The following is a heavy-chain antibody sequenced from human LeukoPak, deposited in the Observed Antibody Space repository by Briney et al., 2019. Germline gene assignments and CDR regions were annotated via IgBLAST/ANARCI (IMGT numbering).Heavy chain of an antibody. D-gene: IGHD3-3*01. J-gene: IGHJ4*02. Sequence: SQTLSLTCALSVDSVSSNSAAWNWLRQSPSRGLEWLGRTYYRSKWYNDYAVSVKSRITINPDTSKNQFFLQLNSVTPEDTAVYYCARYFWSAGIFDYWGQGTLVTVSS. V-gene: IGHV6-1*01. CDR1: VDSVSSNSAA. CDR2: TYYRSKWYN. CDR3: ARYFWSAGIFDY.